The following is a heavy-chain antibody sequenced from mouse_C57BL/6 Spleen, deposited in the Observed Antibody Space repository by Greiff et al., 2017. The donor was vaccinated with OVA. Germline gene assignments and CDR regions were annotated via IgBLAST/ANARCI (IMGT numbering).Heavy chain of an antibody. V-gene: IGHV1-80*01. CDR1: GYAFSSYW. CDR3: ARSANWDVGIAY. CDR2: IYPGDGDA. J-gene: IGHJ3*01. D-gene: IGHD4-1*01. Sequence: QVQLQQSGAELVKPGASVKISCKASGYAFSSYWMNWVKQRPGKGLEWIGQIYPGDGDANYNGKFKGKATLTADKSSSTAYMQLSSLTSEDSAVYFCARSANWDVGIAYWGQGTLVTVSA.